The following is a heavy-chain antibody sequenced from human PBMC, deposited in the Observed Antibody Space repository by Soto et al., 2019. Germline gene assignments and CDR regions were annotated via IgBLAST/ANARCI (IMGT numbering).Heavy chain of an antibody. D-gene: IGHD1-7*01. CDR1: GGSISSGGYY. J-gene: IGHJ4*02. Sequence: SETLSLTCTVSGGSISSGGYYWSWIRQHPGKGLERIGYIYYSGSTYYNPSLKSRVTISVDTSKNQFSLKLSSVTAADTAVYYCARVGRKLSTGYFDYWGQGTLVTVSS. CDR2: IYYSGST. CDR3: ARVGRKLSTGYFDY. V-gene: IGHV4-31*03.